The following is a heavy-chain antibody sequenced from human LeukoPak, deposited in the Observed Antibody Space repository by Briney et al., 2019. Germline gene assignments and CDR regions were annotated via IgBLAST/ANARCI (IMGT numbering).Heavy chain of an antibody. Sequence: ASVKVSCTASGYSFTGYYMHWVRQAPGQGLEWMGWINPDSGGATYAQNFQGRVTLTRDTSISTAYMELTRLRSDDTAVYYCARESNEVTTHYWGQGSLVTVSS. D-gene: IGHD1-14*01. J-gene: IGHJ4*02. CDR1: GYSFTGYY. CDR2: INPDSGGA. V-gene: IGHV1-2*02. CDR3: ARESNEVTTHY.